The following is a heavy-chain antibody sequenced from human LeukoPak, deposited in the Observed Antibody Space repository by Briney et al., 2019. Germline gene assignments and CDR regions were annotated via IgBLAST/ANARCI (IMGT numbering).Heavy chain of an antibody. CDR1: GFTFSSYD. CDR3: AKDFTYDFWSGYFDY. J-gene: IGHJ4*02. D-gene: IGHD3-3*01. Sequence: GRSLRLSCAASGFTFSSYDMHWVREAPGKGLEWVAVISYDGSNKYYADSVKGRFTISRDNSKNTLYLQMNSLRAEDTAVYYCAKDFTYDFWSGYFDYWGQGTLVTVSS. V-gene: IGHV3-30*18. CDR2: ISYDGSNK.